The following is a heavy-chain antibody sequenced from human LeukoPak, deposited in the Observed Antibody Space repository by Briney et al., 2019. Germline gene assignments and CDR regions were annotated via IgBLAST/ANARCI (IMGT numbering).Heavy chain of an antibody. CDR3: ATGIGYGDYGYFDY. V-gene: IGHV3-30*02. Sequence: GGSLRLSCAASGFTFSSHGMHWVRQAPGKGLEWVAVIWYDGSNKYYADSVKGRFTISRDNSKNTLYLQMNSLRAEDTAVYYCATGIGYGDYGYFDYWGQGTLVTVSS. J-gene: IGHJ4*02. D-gene: IGHD4-17*01. CDR2: IWYDGSNK. CDR1: GFTFSSHG.